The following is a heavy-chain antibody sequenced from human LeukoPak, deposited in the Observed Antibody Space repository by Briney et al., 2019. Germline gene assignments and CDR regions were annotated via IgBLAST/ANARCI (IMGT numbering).Heavy chain of an antibody. CDR1: GYSFTIQD. V-gene: IGHV1-3*03. CDR2: INPGNGDT. Sequence: ASVKVSCKTSGYSFTIQDMHGVRQAPGQSLEGMGCINPGNGDTKYSQEVQGRVTITRDTSATTAYMELSSLRSDALPVYSCTLYNYWGQGTLVTVSS. D-gene: IGHD2-2*02. CDR3: TLYNY. J-gene: IGHJ4*02.